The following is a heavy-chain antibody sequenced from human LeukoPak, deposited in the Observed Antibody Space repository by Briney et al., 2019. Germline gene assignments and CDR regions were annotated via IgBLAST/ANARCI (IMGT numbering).Heavy chain of an antibody. CDR3: AREEQYLGWFGELAPDY. Sequence: GGSLRLSCAASGFTFSSYAMSWVRQAPGKGLEWVSYISSSGSTIYYADSVKGRFTISRDNAKNSLYLQMNSLRAEDTAVYYCAREEQYLGWFGELAPDYWGQGTLVTVSS. V-gene: IGHV3-48*04. CDR1: GFTFSSYA. D-gene: IGHD3-10*01. J-gene: IGHJ4*02. CDR2: ISSSGSTI.